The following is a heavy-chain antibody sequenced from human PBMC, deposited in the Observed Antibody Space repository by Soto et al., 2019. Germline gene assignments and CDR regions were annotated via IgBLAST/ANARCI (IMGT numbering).Heavy chain of an antibody. D-gene: IGHD2-2*01. CDR1: GGSFSGYY. CDR3: ARGLDCSSTSCYDFDY. J-gene: IGHJ4*02. CDR2: INHSGST. V-gene: IGHV4-34*01. Sequence: SETLSLTCAVYGGSFSGYYWSWIRQPPGKGLEWIGEINHSGSTNYNPSLKSRVTISVGTSKNQFSLKLSSVTAADTAVYYCARGLDCSSTSCYDFDYWGQGTLVTVSS.